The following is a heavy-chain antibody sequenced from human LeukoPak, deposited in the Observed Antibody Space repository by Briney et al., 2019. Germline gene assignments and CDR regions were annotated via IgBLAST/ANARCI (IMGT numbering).Heavy chain of an antibody. Sequence: SETLSLTCSVSGGSISGDGYHWGWIRRPPGKGLEWIGSIHYSGSTCYKTSLKSRVTIDVDTSKNQFSLKLSSVTAADTAVYYGARTSHSGYMVRGVLYYGMDVWGQGTTVTVSS. D-gene: IGHD3-10*01. J-gene: IGHJ6*02. CDR3: ARTSHSGYMVRGVLYYGMDV. CDR2: IHYSGST. CDR1: GGSISGDGYH. V-gene: IGHV4-39*01.